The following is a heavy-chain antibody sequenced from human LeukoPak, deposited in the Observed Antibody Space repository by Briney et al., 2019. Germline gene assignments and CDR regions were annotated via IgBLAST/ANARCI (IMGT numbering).Heavy chain of an antibody. CDR2: IYYSGST. V-gene: IGHV4-39*01. CDR3: ARFREHLRRMRGHVEYYFDY. CDR1: GGSISSSSYY. D-gene: IGHD1-1*01. Sequence: SETLSLTCTVSGGSISSSSYYWGWIRQPPGKGLEWIGSIYYSGSTFYTPSLKSRVTISVDTSKNQFSLKLSSVTAADTAAYYCARFREHLRRMRGHVEYYFDYWGQGTLVTVSS. J-gene: IGHJ4*02.